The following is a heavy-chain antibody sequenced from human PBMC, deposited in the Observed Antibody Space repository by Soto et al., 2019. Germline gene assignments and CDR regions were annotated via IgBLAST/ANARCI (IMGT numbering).Heavy chain of an antibody. V-gene: IGHV1-69*01. Sequence: QVHLVQSGAEVKKPGSSVKVSCKTYGGSFNNYAVSWMRQAPGQGLEWMGGIIPNFDTPNYAQKFQDRVTIIADESTSTVYMELRSLRSNDTAVYYCAVAMVREILIFESSGMHVWGQGTTVIVSS. D-gene: IGHD3-10*01. CDR3: AVAMVREILIFESSGMHV. CDR2: IIPNFDTP. J-gene: IGHJ6*02. CDR1: GGSFNNYA.